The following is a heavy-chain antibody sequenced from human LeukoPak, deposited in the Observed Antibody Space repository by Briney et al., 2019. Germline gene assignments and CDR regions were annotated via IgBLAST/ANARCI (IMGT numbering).Heavy chain of an antibody. CDR1: GFSFSIYA. D-gene: IGHD6-19*01. CDR2: FFSDTGKT. CDR3: AKRGAGSGGLHH. J-gene: IGHJ5*02. Sequence: QAGGSLRLSCAASGFSFSIYAMSWVRQAPGKGLEWVSTFFSDTGKTDYADSVKGRFTISRDTSKNTLYLQMNSLRAEDTAVYYCAKRGAGSGGLHHWGQGTLVTVSS. V-gene: IGHV3-23*01.